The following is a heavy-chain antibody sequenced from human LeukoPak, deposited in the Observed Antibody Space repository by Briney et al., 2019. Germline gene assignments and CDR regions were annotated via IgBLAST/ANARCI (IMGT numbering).Heavy chain of an antibody. CDR1: GYSVSSGYY. D-gene: IGHD3-22*01. V-gene: IGHV4-38-2*01. Sequence: SEPLSLTCAVSGYSVSSGYYWGWIRQPPGKGLEWIGSIYHSGSTYYNPSLKSRVTISVDTSKNQFSLKLSSVTAADTAVYYCARHYYDSSGYPYYFDYWGQGTLVTVSS. CDR2: IYHSGST. CDR3: ARHYYDSSGYPYYFDY. J-gene: IGHJ4*02.